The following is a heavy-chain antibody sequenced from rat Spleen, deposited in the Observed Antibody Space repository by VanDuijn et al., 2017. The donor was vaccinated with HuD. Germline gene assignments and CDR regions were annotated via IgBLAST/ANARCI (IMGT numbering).Heavy chain of an antibody. CDR1: GFTFSNAA. D-gene: IGHD3-1*01. J-gene: IGHJ2*01. CDR2: IRTKPNFYAT. V-gene: IGHV10-5*01. Sequence: VQVVESGGGLVQPKESLKISCAASGFTFSNAAMYWVRQAPGKGLEWVARIRTKPNFYATYYADSVKGRFTISRDDSRSMVYLQMDDLKTEDTAMYYCTAASNEYWGQGVMVTVSS. CDR3: TAASNEY.